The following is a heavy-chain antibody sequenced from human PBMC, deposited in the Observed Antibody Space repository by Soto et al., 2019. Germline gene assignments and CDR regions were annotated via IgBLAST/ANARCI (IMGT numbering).Heavy chain of an antibody. Sequence: GGSLRLSCAASGFSFSSYWMHWVRQAPGKGLVWVSRIDSDGSTTTYADSVKGRFTISRDNSKNTLYLQMNSLRAEDTAIYYCAKADSYSLTSWGQGTQVTVSS. CDR2: IDSDGSTT. CDR1: GFSFSSYW. CDR3: AKADSYSLTS. J-gene: IGHJ4*02. V-gene: IGHV3-74*01. D-gene: IGHD1-26*01.